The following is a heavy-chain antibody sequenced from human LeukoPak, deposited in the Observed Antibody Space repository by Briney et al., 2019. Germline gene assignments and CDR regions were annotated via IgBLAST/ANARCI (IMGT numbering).Heavy chain of an antibody. D-gene: IGHD6-19*01. J-gene: IGHJ4*02. CDR1: GGSVSSGGYY. CDR3: AGDGAVAGWIGGYDY. CDR2: IYRSGST. Sequence: PSETLSLTCTVSGGSVSSGGYYWSWVRQPPGKGLEWIGDIYRSGSTYYNPSLKSRVTISVDTSKNQFSLKLSSVTAADTAVYYCAGDGAVAGWIGGYDYWGQGTLVTVSS. V-gene: IGHV4-61*08.